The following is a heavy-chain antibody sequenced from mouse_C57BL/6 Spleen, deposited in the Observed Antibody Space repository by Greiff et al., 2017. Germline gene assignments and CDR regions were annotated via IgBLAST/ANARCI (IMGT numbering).Heavy chain of an antibody. V-gene: IGHV2-2*01. J-gene: IGHJ2*01. Sequence: QVQLQQSGPGLVQPSQSLSITCTVSGFSLTSYGVHWVRQSPGKGLEWLGVIWSGGSTDYYAAFITRLSNSKDNSKSQVFFKMNSLQADDTARYYCAREGVILFDYWGQGTTLTVSS. D-gene: IGHD1-1*01. CDR1: GFSLTSYG. CDR2: IWSGGST. CDR3: AREGVILFDY.